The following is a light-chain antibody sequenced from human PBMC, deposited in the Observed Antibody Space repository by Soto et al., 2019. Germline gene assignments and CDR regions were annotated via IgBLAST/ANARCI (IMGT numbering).Light chain of an antibody. J-gene: IGKJ1*01. CDR2: DAS. CDR3: QQSYNTPLT. CDR1: QTIVTY. Sequence: EIGVTQSPSSLAASLGDRVTITCRASQTIVTYVNWYRQKSGAAPELLIYDASTLQSGVPSRFRGGASGTDFTLTISSLQLDDFATYYCQQSYNTPLTFGQGTKV. V-gene: IGKV1-39*01.